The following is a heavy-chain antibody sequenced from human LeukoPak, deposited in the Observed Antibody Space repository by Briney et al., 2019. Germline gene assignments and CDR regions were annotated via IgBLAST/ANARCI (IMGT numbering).Heavy chain of an antibody. Sequence: ASVKVSCKASGYTFTCYYMHWVRQAPGQGLEWMGWINPNSGGTNYAQNFQGRVTMTRHTSISTAYMELRRLSSDDTAVYYCARVTDSGFDYWGQGTLVTVSS. CDR1: GYTFTCYY. D-gene: IGHD3-10*01. CDR3: ARVTDSGFDY. J-gene: IGHJ4*02. V-gene: IGHV1-2*02. CDR2: INPNSGGT.